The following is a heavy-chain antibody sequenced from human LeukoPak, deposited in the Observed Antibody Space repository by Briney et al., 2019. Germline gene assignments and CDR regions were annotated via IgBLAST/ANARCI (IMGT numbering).Heavy chain of an antibody. Sequence: ASVKVSCKASGYTFTGYYMHWVRQAPGQGLEWMGWINPNSGDIHYAQKFKGRVTMTGDTSISTAYMELSSLRPDDTAIYYCAIIPATDFDYWGQGTLVTVSS. CDR2: INPNSGDI. CDR1: GYTFTGYY. J-gene: IGHJ4*02. CDR3: AIIPATDFDY. D-gene: IGHD2-2*01. V-gene: IGHV1-2*02.